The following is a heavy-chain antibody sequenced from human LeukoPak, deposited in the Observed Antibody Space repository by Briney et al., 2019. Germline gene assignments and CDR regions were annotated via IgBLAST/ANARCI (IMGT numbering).Heavy chain of an antibody. J-gene: IGHJ3*02. CDR2: INQDGSEK. D-gene: IGHD2-2*01. Sequence: GGSLRLSCAASGFTFSTYWMTWVRQAPGKGLEWVANINQDGSEKYYVDSVKGRFTISRDNAKNSLYLQMNSLRAEDTAVYYCARGCSSTNCCGAFDIWGQGTMATVSS. CDR1: GFTFSTYW. V-gene: IGHV3-7*01. CDR3: ARGCSSTNCCGAFDI.